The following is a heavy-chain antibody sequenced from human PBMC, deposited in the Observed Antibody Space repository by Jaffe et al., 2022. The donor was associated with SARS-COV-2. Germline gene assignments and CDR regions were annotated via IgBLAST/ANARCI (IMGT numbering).Heavy chain of an antibody. CDR1: GITFNNAW. CDR2: VKSKTDGGTT. D-gene: IGHD6-19*01. J-gene: IGHJ4*02. V-gene: IGHV3-15*01. CDR3: TTTERKQYTRHSSGWYDGSRAGH. Sequence: EVQLVESGGGLVKPGGSLRLSCVASGITFNNAWMSWVRQAPGKGLEWIGRVKSKTDGGTTDYAAPVKGRFTISRDDSKNTLFLQMNSLNTEDTAVYYCTTTERKQYTRHSSGWYDGSRAGHWGQGTLVTVSS.